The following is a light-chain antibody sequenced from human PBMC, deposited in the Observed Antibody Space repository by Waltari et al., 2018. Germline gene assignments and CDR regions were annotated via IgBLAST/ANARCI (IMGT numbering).Light chain of an antibody. CDR1: LSLLSDFDNKNY. CDR2: WAS. J-gene: IGKJ2*02. V-gene: IGKV4-1*01. Sequence: DIVMTQSPDSLAVSLGERATINCESSLSLLSDFDNKNYLAWYPQRPGQPPKLLIHWASTRESGVPDRFSGSGSGTEFALTISSLQAEDVAVYYCQQYLRAPRTFGQGTALEIK. CDR3: QQYLRAPRT.